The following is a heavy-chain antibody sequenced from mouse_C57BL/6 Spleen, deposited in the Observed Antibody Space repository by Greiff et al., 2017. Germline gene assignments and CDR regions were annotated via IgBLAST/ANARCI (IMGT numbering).Heavy chain of an antibody. D-gene: IGHD2-5*01. CDR1: GFTFSSYG. J-gene: IGHJ4*01. V-gene: IGHV5-6*01. Sequence: EVMLVESGGDLVKPGGSLKLSCAASGFTFSSYGMSWVRQTPDKRLEWVATISSGGSYTYYPDSVKGRFTISRDNAKNTLYLQMSSLKSEDTAMYYCARQGSNYEYAMDYWGQGTSVTVSS. CDR3: ARQGSNYEYAMDY. CDR2: ISSGGSYT.